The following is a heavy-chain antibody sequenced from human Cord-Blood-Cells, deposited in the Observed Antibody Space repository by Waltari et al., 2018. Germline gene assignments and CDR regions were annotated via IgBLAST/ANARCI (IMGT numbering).Heavy chain of an antibody. J-gene: IGHJ4*02. CDR1: GYTFTSYG. CDR2: ISAYNGTT. V-gene: IGHV1-18*04. CDR3: SREKRGYSSLDY. Sequence: QVQLVQSGAEVKKPGASVKVSCKASGYTFTSYGISWVRQAPGQGLEWMGWISAYNGTTNYAQKLQGRDTRTTDTATSTAYMGLRSLRSDDTAGYYCSREKRGYSSLDYWGQGTLVTVSS. D-gene: IGHD5-18*01.